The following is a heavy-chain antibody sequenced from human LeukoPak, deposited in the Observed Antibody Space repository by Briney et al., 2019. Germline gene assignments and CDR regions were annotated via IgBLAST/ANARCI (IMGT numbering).Heavy chain of an antibody. D-gene: IGHD6-13*01. V-gene: IGHV4-31*03. Sequence: PSETLSLTCTVSGGSISSGGYYWSWIRQHPGKGLEWIGYIYYSGSTYYNPSLKSRVTISVDTSKNQFSLKPSSVTAADTAVYYCASHLWEQQLGVVYWGQGTLVTVSS. CDR2: IYYSGST. CDR1: GGSISSGGYY. CDR3: ASHLWEQQLGVVY. J-gene: IGHJ4*02.